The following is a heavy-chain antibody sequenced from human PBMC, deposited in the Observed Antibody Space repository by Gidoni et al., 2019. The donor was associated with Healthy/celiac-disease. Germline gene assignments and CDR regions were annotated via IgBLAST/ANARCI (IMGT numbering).Heavy chain of an antibody. CDR3: ARTAIMVWYFDL. CDR1: VGSISSSSYY. J-gene: IGHJ2*01. V-gene: IGHV4-39*01. Sequence: QLQLQESGPGLVKPSETLSLTCTVSVGSISSSSYYWGWIRQPPGKGLEWIGSIYYSGSTYYNPSLKSRVTISVDTSKNQFSLKLSSVTAADTAVYYCARTAIMVWYFDLWGRGTLVTVSS. CDR2: IYYSGST. D-gene: IGHD2-8*01.